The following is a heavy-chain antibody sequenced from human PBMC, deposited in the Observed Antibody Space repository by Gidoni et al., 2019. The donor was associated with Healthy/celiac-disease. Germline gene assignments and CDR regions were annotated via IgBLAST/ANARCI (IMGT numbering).Heavy chain of an antibody. Sequence: EVQLVESGGGLVQPGGSLRLSCAASGFTFSSYSMNWVRQAPGTGLEWVSYSSSSSSTIYYADSVKGRFTISRDNAKNSLYLQMNSLRAEDTAVYYCARVGRYGDYEGDYWGQGTLVTVSS. D-gene: IGHD4-17*01. CDR1: GFTFSSYS. V-gene: IGHV3-48*01. J-gene: IGHJ4*02. CDR2: SSSSSSTI. CDR3: ARVGRYGDYEGDY.